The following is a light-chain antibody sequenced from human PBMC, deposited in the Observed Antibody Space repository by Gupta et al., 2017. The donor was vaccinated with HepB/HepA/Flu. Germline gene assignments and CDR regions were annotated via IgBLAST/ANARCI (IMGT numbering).Light chain of an antibody. CDR1: SSNIGSNY. J-gene: IGLJ3*02. CDR2: RNN. V-gene: IGLV1-47*01. CDR3: AAWDDSLSGRV. Sequence: QSVLTQSPSASGTPGQSVTISCSGSSSNIGSNYVYWYQQLPGTAPKLLIYRNNQRPSGVPDRFSGSKSGTSASLAISGLRSEDEADYYCAAWDDSLSGRVFGGGTKLTVL.